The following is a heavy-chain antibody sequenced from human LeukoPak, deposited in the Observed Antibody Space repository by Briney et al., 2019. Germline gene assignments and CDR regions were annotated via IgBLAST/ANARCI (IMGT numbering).Heavy chain of an antibody. D-gene: IGHD1-26*01. CDR2: INPSGGST. J-gene: IGHJ4*02. CDR3: ARDLFAKVGATTTDFNY. Sequence: ASVKVSCKASGYTFTSYYMHGVRRAPGQGLEWMGIINPSGGSTSYAQKFQGRVTMTRDTSTSTVYMELSSLRSEDTAVYYCARDLFAKVGATTTDFNYWGQGTLVTVSS. V-gene: IGHV1-46*01. CDR1: GYTFTSYY.